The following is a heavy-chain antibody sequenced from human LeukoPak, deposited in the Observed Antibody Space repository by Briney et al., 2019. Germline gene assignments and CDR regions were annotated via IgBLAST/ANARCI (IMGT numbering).Heavy chain of an antibody. J-gene: IGHJ4*02. D-gene: IGHD1-26*01. CDR1: GGSFSGYY. V-gene: IGHV4-34*01. CDR3: ARATVPYSRFRFDY. Sequence: PSETLSLTCAVYGGSFSGYYWSWIRQPPGKGLEWIGEINHSGSTNYNPSLKSRVTIPVDTSKNQFSLKLSSVTAADTAVYYCARATVPYSRFRFDYWGQGTLVTVSS. CDR2: INHSGST.